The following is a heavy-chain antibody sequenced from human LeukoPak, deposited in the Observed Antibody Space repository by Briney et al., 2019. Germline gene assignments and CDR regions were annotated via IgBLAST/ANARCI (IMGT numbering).Heavy chain of an antibody. V-gene: IGHV1-2*02. D-gene: IGHD3-10*01. J-gene: IGHJ3*02. CDR1: GYTFTGYY. Sequence: ASVKVSCKASGYTFTGYYMHWVRQAPGQGLEWMGWINPNSGGTKYGQKFQGRATMTRDTSISTAYMELSRLRSDDTAVYYCARGFLWFGGPDAFDIWGLGTMLTVSS. CDR3: ARGFLWFGGPDAFDI. CDR2: INPNSGGT.